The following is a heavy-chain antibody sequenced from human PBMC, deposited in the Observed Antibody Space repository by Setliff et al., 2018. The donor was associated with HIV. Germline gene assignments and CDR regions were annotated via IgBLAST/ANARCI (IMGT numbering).Heavy chain of an antibody. D-gene: IGHD2-2*01. CDR1: GGTFSNYA. Sequence: ASVKVSCKPFGGTFSNYAIGWVRQAPGQGLEWMGGIIPLFGRSNYAQKFQGRVTITADESTSTAYMELSRLRSEDTAVYYCARASHQYSTDPYHYYMDVWGTGTTVTVSS. J-gene: IGHJ6*03. V-gene: IGHV1-69*13. CDR3: ARASHQYSTDPYHYYMDV. CDR2: IIPLFGRS.